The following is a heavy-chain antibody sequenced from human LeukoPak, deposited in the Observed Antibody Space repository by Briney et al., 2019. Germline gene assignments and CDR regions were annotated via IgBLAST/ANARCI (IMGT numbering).Heavy chain of an antibody. V-gene: IGHV1-46*01. J-gene: IGHJ4*02. Sequence: ASVKVSCKASGYTFTSYYMHWVRQAPGQGLEWMGIINPSGGSTSYAQKFQGRVTTTRDTSTSTVYMELSSLRSEDTAVYYCARAILTGYPDYWGQGTLVTVSS. CDR2: INPSGGST. CDR3: ARAILTGYPDY. CDR1: GYTFTSYY. D-gene: IGHD3-9*01.